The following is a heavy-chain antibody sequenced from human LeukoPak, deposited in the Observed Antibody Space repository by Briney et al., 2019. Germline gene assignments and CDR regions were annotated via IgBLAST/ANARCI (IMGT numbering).Heavy chain of an antibody. D-gene: IGHD6-13*01. Sequence: PGGSLRLSCAASGFTFSSYSMHWVRQAPGKGLEWVAVISYDGSNKYYADSVKGRFTISRDNSKNTLYLQMNSLRAEDTAVYYCAKQTPHSSSWYPYYYYGMDVWGQGTTVTVSS. CDR3: AKQTPHSSSWYPYYYYGMDV. CDR1: GFTFSSYS. CDR2: ISYDGSNK. J-gene: IGHJ6*02. V-gene: IGHV3-30*18.